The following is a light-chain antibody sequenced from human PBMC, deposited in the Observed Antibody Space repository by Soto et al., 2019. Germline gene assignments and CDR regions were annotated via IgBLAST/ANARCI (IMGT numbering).Light chain of an antibody. CDR3: QKYNSAPHT. CDR2: TAS. J-gene: IGKJ3*01. CDR1: QGISNY. Sequence: DIQMTQSPSSLSASVGDRVTITCRASQGISNYLAWYQQKPGKVPKLLIYTASTLQSGVPSRFSRSGSGTDFSLTICSLQPEDVSTYFRQKYNSAPHTFGPGTKVEI. V-gene: IGKV1-27*01.